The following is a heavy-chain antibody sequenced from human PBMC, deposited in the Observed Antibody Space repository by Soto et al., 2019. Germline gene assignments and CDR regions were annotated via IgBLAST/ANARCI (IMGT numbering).Heavy chain of an antibody. Sequence: KPXETLSLPCTVSGAALSSGGYFYTWVRQPPGKGLEWLVYIYYSGGTNYNPSLKSRVTISLDKSKSQFSLRLISVTAADTAVYYCTREQSDDKYFDPWGQGTLVTVSS. D-gene: IGHD1-1*01. CDR2: IYYSGGT. CDR1: GAALSSGGYF. J-gene: IGHJ5*02. V-gene: IGHV4-61*08. CDR3: TREQSDDKYFDP.